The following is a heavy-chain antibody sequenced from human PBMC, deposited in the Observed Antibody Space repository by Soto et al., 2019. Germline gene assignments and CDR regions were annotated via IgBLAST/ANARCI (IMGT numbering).Heavy chain of an antibody. CDR3: VRSGTARLLRHSWFDT. CDR2: ITTSSAYI. J-gene: IGHJ5*02. V-gene: IGHV3-21*01. CDR1: GFTFTTYD. D-gene: IGHD2-21*01. Sequence: EVQLVESGGGLVKPGGSLRLSCAASGFTFTTYDMNWVRQAPGKGLEWVSSITTSSAYIYYADSLKGRITISRDNAKNSLCLQMNILRAEDTAVYYCVRSGTARLLRHSWFDTWGQGTLVTVSS.